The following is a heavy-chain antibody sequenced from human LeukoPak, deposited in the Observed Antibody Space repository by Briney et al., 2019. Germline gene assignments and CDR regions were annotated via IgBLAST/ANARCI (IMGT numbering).Heavy chain of an antibody. D-gene: IGHD6-19*01. J-gene: IGHJ3*02. CDR3: AREGPYIAVAGTGEFDI. Sequence: PGGSLRLSCAASGFTFSSYWMSWVRQAPGKGLEWVANIKQDGSEKYYVDSVKGRFTISRDNAKNSLYLQMNSLRAEDTAVYYCAREGPYIAVAGTGEFDIWGQGTMVTVSS. CDR1: GFTFSSYW. CDR2: IKQDGSEK. V-gene: IGHV3-7*01.